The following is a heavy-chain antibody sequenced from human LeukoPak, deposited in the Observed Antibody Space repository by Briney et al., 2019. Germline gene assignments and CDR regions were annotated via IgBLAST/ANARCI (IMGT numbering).Heavy chain of an antibody. Sequence: SETLSLTCTVSGYSISSGYYWGWIRQPPGKGLEWIGSIYHSGSTNYNPSLKSRVTISVDTSKNQFSLKLSSVTAADTAVYYCARVIYDSISYYFDYWGQGTLVTVSS. CDR2: IYHSGST. V-gene: IGHV4-38-2*02. J-gene: IGHJ4*02. D-gene: IGHD5/OR15-5a*01. CDR3: ARVIYDSISYYFDY. CDR1: GYSISSGYY.